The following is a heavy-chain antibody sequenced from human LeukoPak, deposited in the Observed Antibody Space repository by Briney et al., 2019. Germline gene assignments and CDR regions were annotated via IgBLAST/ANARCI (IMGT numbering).Heavy chain of an antibody. CDR1: GYSFPNYY. CDR3: ARDFYHVY. J-gene: IGHJ4*02. D-gene: IGHD2-2*01. Sequence: ASVKVSCKASGYSFPNYYMHWVRHAPGQGLEWMGWINPNSGGTNYAQKFQGRVTMTRDTSISTGYTELSRLGSDDTAVYYCARDFYHVYWGQGTLVTVSS. CDR2: INPNSGGT. V-gene: IGHV1-2*02.